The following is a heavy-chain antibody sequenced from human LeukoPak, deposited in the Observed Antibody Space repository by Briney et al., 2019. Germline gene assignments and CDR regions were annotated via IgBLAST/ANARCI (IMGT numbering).Heavy chain of an antibody. D-gene: IGHD3-3*01. J-gene: IGHJ4*02. CDR2: IKQDGSEK. CDR3: AKDLILQV. CDR1: PGYGFTSHW. Sequence: GGSLRLSCVTSPGYGFTSHWMNWVRQAPGRGLEWVVNIKQDGSEKSYLDSVKGRFTISSDNANSYLYLQMSDLRADDSDVYYCAKDLILQVWRQGTMVTVS. V-gene: IGHV3-7*04.